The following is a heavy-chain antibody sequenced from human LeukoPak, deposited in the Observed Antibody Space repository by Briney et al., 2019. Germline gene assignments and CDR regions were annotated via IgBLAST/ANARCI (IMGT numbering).Heavy chain of an antibody. CDR3: ARYYYGSGFFDY. CDR2: IKQDGSET. V-gene: IGHV3-7*01. J-gene: IGHJ4*02. D-gene: IGHD3-10*01. CDR1: GFTFSTYW. Sequence: GGSLRLSCAASGFTFSTYWMTWVRQAPGKGLEWVANIKQDGSETYYVDSVKGRFTISRDNAKNSLYLQMNSLRAEDTAVYYCARYYYGSGFFDYWGRGTLVTVSS.